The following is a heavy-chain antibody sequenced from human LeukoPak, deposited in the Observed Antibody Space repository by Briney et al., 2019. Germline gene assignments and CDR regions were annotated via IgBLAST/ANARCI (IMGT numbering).Heavy chain of an antibody. V-gene: IGHV4-39*07. CDR2: IYYSGST. Sequence: SETLFLTCTVSGGSISSSSYYWGWVRQPPGKGLEWIGSIYYSGSTYYNPSLKSRVTISVDTSKNQFSLKLSSVTAADTAVYYCARDHSFDSGSSRWGQGTLVTVSS. D-gene: IGHD1-26*01. J-gene: IGHJ4*02. CDR1: GGSISSSSYY. CDR3: ARDHSFDSGSSR.